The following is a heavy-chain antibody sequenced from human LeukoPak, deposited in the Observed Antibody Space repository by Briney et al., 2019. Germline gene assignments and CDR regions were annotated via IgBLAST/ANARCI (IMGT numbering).Heavy chain of an antibody. Sequence: ASVSVSCTASGYTFTSYGISWVRQAPGQGLEWMGWISAYNGNTNYAQKLQGRVTMTTDTSTSTAYMELRSLRSDDTAVYYCARVNYYDSSGYYSHWGQGTLVTVSS. CDR1: GYTFTSYG. CDR2: ISAYNGNT. D-gene: IGHD3-22*01. V-gene: IGHV1-18*01. J-gene: IGHJ4*02. CDR3: ARVNYYDSSGYYSH.